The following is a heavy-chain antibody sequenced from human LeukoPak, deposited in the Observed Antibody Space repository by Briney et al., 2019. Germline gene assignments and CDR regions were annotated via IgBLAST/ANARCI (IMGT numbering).Heavy chain of an antibody. D-gene: IGHD1-1*01. CDR1: GGSISSYY. CDR2: IYYSGST. Sequence: SETLSLTCTVSGGSISSYYWSWIRQPPGKGLEWIGHIYYSGSTNYNPSLKSRVTISVDTSKNQFSLKLSSVTAADTAVYYCARHSTASGYLNYFDYWGQGTLVTVSS. J-gene: IGHJ4*02. CDR3: ARHSTASGYLNYFDY. V-gene: IGHV4-59*08.